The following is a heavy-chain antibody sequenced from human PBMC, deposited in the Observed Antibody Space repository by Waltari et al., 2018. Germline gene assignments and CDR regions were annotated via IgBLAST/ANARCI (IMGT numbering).Heavy chain of an antibody. D-gene: IGHD4-17*01. CDR3: ATDPGLRNGMDV. CDR2: IKQDGSVK. CDR1: GFTFNNYW. Sequence: EVQLLESGGGLVQPGGSLRLSCAASGFTFNNYWMTWVRQAPGKGLEWVANIKQDGSVKYYVDSVRGRFTISRDNSQNMVYLQMNSLRAEDTAVYYCATDPGLRNGMDVWGQGTTVTVSS. J-gene: IGHJ6*02. V-gene: IGHV3-7*03.